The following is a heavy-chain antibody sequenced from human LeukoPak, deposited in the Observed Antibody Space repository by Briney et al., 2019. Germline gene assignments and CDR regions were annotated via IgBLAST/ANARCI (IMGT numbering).Heavy chain of an antibody. J-gene: IGHJ5*02. CDR2: IYPGDSDT. V-gene: IGHV5-51*01. CDR3: VRTSGWYSSWFDP. D-gene: IGHD6-19*01. CDR1: GYSFTSYW. Sequence: GESLKISCKGSGYSFTSYWIGWVRQLPGKGLEWMGIIYPGDSDTRYSPSFQGQVTISADKSISTAYMQRSSLKASDTAIYYCVRTSGWYSSWFDPWGQGTLVTVSS.